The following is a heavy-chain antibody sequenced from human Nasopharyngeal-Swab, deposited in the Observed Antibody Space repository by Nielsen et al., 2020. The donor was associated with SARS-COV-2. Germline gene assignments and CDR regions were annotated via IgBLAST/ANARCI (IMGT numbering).Heavy chain of an antibody. Sequence: GESLKISCGASGFTFNKFAMSWVRQAPGKGLEWVSTINPAAETFYADSARGRFTISRDNSMNTLYLQMNGLRADDTAIYYCARDRGPVGDYETWFAPWGQGTLVTVSS. D-gene: IGHD3-16*01. CDR2: INPAAET. J-gene: IGHJ5*02. V-gene: IGHV3-23*01. CDR3: ARDRGPVGDYETWFAP. CDR1: GFTFNKFA.